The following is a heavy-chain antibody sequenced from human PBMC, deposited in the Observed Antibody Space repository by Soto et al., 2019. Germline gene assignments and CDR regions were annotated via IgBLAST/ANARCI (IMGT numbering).Heavy chain of an antibody. J-gene: IGHJ4*02. Sequence: QVQLQESGPGLVKPSETLSLTCTVSGVSISSYYWSWLRQPPGKGLEWIGYIYYRGTTNYNPSLKSRVTISVDTSKNQFSLTLRSLTAADTAVYYCATRSMAWGFTDSWGQGTLVTVSS. CDR2: IYYRGTT. V-gene: IGHV4-59*01. D-gene: IGHD3-16*01. CDR3: ATRSMAWGFTDS. CDR1: GVSISSYY.